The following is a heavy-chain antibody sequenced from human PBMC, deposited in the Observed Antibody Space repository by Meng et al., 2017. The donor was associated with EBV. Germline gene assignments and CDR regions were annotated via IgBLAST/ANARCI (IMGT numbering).Heavy chain of an antibody. Sequence: QVQLVQSGAEVKKPGSSGKVSCKASGGTFRSDAVSWVRQAPGQGLEWMGGLIPMSDAPHYAQKFQGRVTMTADESTNTHYMDLSGLRFEDTAVYYCASESGRGFTPDYWGQGTLVTVAS. CDR3: ASESGRGFTPDY. J-gene: IGHJ4*02. CDR2: LIPMSDAP. D-gene: IGHD3-10*01. CDR1: GGTFRSDA. V-gene: IGHV1-69*01.